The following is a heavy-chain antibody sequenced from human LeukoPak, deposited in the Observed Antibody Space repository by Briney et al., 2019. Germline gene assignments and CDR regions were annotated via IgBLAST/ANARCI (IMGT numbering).Heavy chain of an antibody. CDR1: GYTFTGYY. V-gene: IGHV1-2*06. D-gene: IGHD2/OR15-2a*01. J-gene: IGHJ3*02. CDR2: INPNSGGT. CDR3: ARDPYIVNPKDNDAFDI. Sequence: GASVKVSCKASGYTFTGYYMHWVRQAPGQGLEWMGRINPNSGGTNYAQKFQGRVTMTRDTSISTAYMELSRLRSDDTAVYYCARDPYIVNPKDNDAFDIWGQETMVTVSS.